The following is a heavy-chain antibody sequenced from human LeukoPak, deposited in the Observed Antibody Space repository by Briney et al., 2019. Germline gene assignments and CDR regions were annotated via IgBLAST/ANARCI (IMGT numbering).Heavy chain of an antibody. V-gene: IGHV1-8*03. J-gene: IGHJ4*02. CDR1: GYTFTTYE. D-gene: IGHD3-16*01. Sequence: ASVKVSCKASGYTFTTYEIYWVRQATGQGLEWVGWMSPNSGNTVYAQKFQGRVTITRNIYISTVYLELSSLRSEDTAVYYCARNFGGLGYWGQGTLVTVSS. CDR3: ARNFGGLGY. CDR2: MSPNSGNT.